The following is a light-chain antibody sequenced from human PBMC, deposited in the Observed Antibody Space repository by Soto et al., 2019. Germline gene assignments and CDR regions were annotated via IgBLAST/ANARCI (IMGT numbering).Light chain of an antibody. CDR3: QQYNNWPRT. CDR2: GAS. Sequence: EIVMTQSPATLSVSPGERATLSCRASQSVSKNLAWYQQKPGQAPRLLIYGASTRATGIPARFSGSGSGTEFTLTISSLLSEDFAVYYCQQYNNWPRTFGQVTKVEIK. V-gene: IGKV3-15*01. J-gene: IGKJ1*01. CDR1: QSVSKN.